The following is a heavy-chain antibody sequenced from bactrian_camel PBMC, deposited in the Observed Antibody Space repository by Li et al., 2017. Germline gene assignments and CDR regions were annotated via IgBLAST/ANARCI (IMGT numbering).Heavy chain of an antibody. J-gene: IGHJ4*01. CDR3: AADKHCGWNWTIRQFPY. CDR1: AYTGSSVC. V-gene: IGHV3S1*01. CDR2: ISTVGGTT. D-gene: IGHD1*01. Sequence: VQLVESGGGSVQAGGSLRLSCAASAYTGSSVCRDWFRQVPGKEREVVAVISTVGGTTYYSDHAKGRFTISQDRDATTTYLQMNSLKPDDSAMYYCAADKHCGWNWTIRQFPYWGRGTQVTVS.